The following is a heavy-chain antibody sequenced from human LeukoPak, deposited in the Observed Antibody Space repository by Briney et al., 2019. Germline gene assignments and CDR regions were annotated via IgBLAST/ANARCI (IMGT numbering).Heavy chain of an antibody. J-gene: IGHJ6*04. CDR2: ISSSGSTI. Sequence: GGSLRLSCAASGFTFSSYELNWLRQAPGKGLAWVSYISSSGSTIYYADSVKGRFTISRDNAKNSLYLQMNSLRAEDTAVYYCAELGITMIGGVWGKGTTVTISS. CDR3: AELGITMIGGV. D-gene: IGHD3-10*02. CDR1: GFTFSSYE. V-gene: IGHV3-48*03.